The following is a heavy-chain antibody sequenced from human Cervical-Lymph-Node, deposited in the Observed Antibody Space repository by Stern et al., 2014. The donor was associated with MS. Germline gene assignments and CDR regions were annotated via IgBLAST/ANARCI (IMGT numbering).Heavy chain of an antibody. CDR2: ISYDGNHK. CDR1: GFTFSSYG. D-gene: IGHD2-8*01. V-gene: IGHV3-30*03. Sequence: DQLVESGGAVVQPGRSLRLSCEASGFTFSSYGMHWVRQAPGKGLEWVTVISYDGNHKYYAASVKGRFTISRDNAKNTLHLQMNSVTPDDTAIYYCARDYEDTSMLFDHWGQGTLVTVSS. CDR3: ARDYEDTSMLFDH. J-gene: IGHJ4*02.